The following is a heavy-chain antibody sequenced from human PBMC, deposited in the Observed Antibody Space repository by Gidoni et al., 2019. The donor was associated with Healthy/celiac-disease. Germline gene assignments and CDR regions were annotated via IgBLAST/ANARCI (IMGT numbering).Heavy chain of an antibody. J-gene: IGHJ4*02. CDR2: IYYSGST. V-gene: IGHV4-59*01. Sequence: QVQLQESGPGLVKPSETLSLTCSVSGVSISSYYWSWIRQPPGKGLEWIGYIYYSGSTNYNPSLKSRVTISVDTSKNQFSLKLSSVTAADTAVYYCARSDYYDSSALDYWGQGTLVTVSS. CDR3: ARSDYYDSSALDY. D-gene: IGHD3-22*01. CDR1: GVSISSYY.